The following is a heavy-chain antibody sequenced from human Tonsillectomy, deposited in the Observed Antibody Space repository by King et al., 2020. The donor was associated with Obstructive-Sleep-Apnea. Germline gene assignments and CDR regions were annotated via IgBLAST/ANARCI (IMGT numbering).Heavy chain of an antibody. CDR2: ISYDGSNK. CDR1: GFTFSSYA. D-gene: IGHD6-13*01. V-gene: IGHV3-30-3*01. Sequence: VQLMESGGGVVQPGRSLRLSCAASGFTFSSYAMHWVRQAPGKGLEWGAVISYDGSNKYYADSVKGRFTISRDNSKNTLYLQMNSLRAEDTAVYYCARDSPQQQDQSGMDVWGQGTTVTVSS. J-gene: IGHJ6*02. CDR3: ARDSPQQQDQSGMDV.